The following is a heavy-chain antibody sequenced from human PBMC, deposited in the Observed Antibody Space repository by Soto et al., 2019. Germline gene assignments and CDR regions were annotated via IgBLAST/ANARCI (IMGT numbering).Heavy chain of an antibody. Sequence: GESLNISCKGSGYSFTSYWIGWVRQMPGKGLEWMGIIYPGDSDTRYSPSFQGQVTISADKSISTAYLQWSSLKASDTAMYYCATAVTAIDYGMDVWGQGTTVTVSS. J-gene: IGHJ6*02. CDR1: GYSFTSYW. D-gene: IGHD2-21*02. CDR3: ATAVTAIDYGMDV. CDR2: IYPGDSDT. V-gene: IGHV5-51*01.